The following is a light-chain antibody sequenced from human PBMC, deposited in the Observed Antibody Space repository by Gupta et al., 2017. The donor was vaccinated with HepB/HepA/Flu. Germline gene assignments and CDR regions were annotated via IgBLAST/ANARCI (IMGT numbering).Light chain of an antibody. CDR1: ISNIGGNT. Sequence: QSVLTHPPSVSGTPGPRVTISCSVSISNIGGNTVNCYQQLPATPPKLLIFSNNQRPSAVPARFSASKSGPSTSLLTSGLPSDDEADYYCGAWDDNMNGWMFGGGTKLTVL. J-gene: IGLJ3*02. CDR2: SNN. CDR3: GAWDDNMNGWM. V-gene: IGLV1-44*01.